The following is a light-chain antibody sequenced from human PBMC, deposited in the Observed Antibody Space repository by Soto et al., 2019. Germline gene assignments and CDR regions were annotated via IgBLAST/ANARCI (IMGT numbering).Light chain of an antibody. V-gene: IGKV1-27*01. CDR2: AAS. J-gene: IGKJ4*01. Sequence: DIQMTQSPSSLSASVGDRVTITCRASQGIDNHLAWYQQKPGKAPKLLIYAASTLHSGVPSRFTGSGSGTDFTLTISSLQPEDAATYYCQKCKVAPFTFGGGTKVDIK. CDR1: QGIDNH. CDR3: QKCKVAPFT.